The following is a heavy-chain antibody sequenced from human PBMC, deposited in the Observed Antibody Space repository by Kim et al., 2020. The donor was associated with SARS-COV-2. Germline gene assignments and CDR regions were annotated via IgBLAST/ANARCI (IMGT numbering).Heavy chain of an antibody. J-gene: IGHJ4*02. D-gene: IGHD1-20*01. V-gene: IGHV3-23*01. CDR1: GFTFSNYA. CDR2: ISGRGDTA. Sequence: GGSLRLSCAGSGFTFSNYAMSWVRQAPGKGLEWVSFISGRGDTANYADSVQGRFTISRDNSKNTVYLQMNSLRVDDTAVYYCARNLTYWGQGILVTVSS. CDR3: ARNLTY.